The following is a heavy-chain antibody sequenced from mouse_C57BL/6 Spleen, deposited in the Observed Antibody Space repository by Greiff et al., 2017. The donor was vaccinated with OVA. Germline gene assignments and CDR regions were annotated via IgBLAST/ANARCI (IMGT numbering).Heavy chain of an antibody. CDR1: GYSITSGYY. CDR2: ISYDGSN. J-gene: IGHJ3*01. CDR3: ARGGSGWFAY. Sequence: EVQVVESGPGLVKPSQSLSLTCSVTGYSITSGYYWNWIRQFPGNKLEWMGYISYDGSNNYNPSLKNRISITRDTSKNQFFLKLNSVTTEDTATYYCARGGSGWFAYWGQGTLVTVSA. V-gene: IGHV3-6*01.